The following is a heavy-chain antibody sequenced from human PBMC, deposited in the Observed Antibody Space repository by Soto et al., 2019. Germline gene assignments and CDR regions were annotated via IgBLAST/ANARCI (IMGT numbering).Heavy chain of an antibody. J-gene: IGHJ6*02. CDR1: GYTFTSYG. CDR2: ISAYNGNT. D-gene: IGHD6-19*01. CDR3: ARHMAGRFYYSYYNGVDV. V-gene: IGHV1-18*01. Sequence: ASVKVSCKASGYTFTSYGISWVRQAPGQGLEWMGWISAYNGNTNYAQKLQGRVTMTTDTSTSTAYMELRSLRSDDTAVYYCARHMAGRFYYSYYNGVDVWGQGTTVTVSS.